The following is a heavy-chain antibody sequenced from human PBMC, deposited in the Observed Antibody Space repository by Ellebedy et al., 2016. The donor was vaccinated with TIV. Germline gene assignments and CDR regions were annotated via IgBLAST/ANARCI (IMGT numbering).Heavy chain of an antibody. CDR3: ARLAYCGGDCYSPVDY. V-gene: IGHV3-23*01. D-gene: IGHD2-21*01. CDR2: ISGSGGST. Sequence: GGSLRLXCAASGFTFSSYAMSWVRQAPGKGLEWVSAISGSGGSTYYADSVKGRFTISRDNSKNTLYLQMNSLRAEDTAVYYCARLAYCGGDCYSPVDYWGQGTLVTVSS. J-gene: IGHJ4*02. CDR1: GFTFSSYA.